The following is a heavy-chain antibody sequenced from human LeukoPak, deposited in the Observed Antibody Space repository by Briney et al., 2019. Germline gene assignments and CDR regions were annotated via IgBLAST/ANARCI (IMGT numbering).Heavy chain of an antibody. Sequence: SETLSLTCTVSGGFISSYYWSWIRQPPGKGLEWIGYIYYSGSTNYNPSLKSRVTISVDTSKNQFSLKLSSVTAADTAVYYCARVRDSSGRWFDYWGQGTLVTVSS. V-gene: IGHV4-59*01. J-gene: IGHJ4*02. D-gene: IGHD6-19*01. CDR1: GGFISSYY. CDR2: IYYSGST. CDR3: ARVRDSSGRWFDY.